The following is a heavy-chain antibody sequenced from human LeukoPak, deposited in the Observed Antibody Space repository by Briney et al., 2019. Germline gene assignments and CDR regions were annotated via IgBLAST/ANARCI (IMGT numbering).Heavy chain of an antibody. D-gene: IGHD3-10*01. CDR1: GYTFTSYD. J-gene: IGHJ5*02. Sequence: ASVKVSCKASGYTFTSYDINWVRQATGQGLEWMGWVNPNSGNTGYAQKFQGRVTMTRNTSISTVYMELSSLRSEDTAVYYCARGARGSGNYEWFDPWGQGTLVTVSS. CDR3: ARGARGSGNYEWFDP. V-gene: IGHV1-8*01. CDR2: VNPNSGNT.